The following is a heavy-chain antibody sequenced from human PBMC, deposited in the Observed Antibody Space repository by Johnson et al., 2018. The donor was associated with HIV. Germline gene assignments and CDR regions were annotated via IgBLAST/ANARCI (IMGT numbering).Heavy chain of an antibody. CDR2: INWNGGNT. J-gene: IGHJ3*02. V-gene: IGHV3-20*04. Sequence: EVQLVESGGGVVRPGESLRLSCTASGFTFDDYGMSWVRQAPGKGLEWVSGINWNGGNTCYADSVKGRFTISRDNAKNSLYLQMNSLRAEDTAVYYCNSPGLMIGPPIWGQGTMVTVSS. CDR1: GFTFDDYG. CDR3: NSPGLMIGPPI. D-gene: IGHD3-22*01.